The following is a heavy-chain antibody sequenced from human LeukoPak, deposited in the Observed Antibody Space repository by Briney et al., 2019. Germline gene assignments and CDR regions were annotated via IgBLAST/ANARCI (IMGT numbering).Heavy chain of an antibody. J-gene: IGHJ5*02. D-gene: IGHD2-15*01. Sequence: SETLSLTCAVSGDSISSNNWWTWVRQPPGKGLEWIGEIYQSRSTNYNPSLKSRVTISVDTSKNQFSLKLSSVTAADTAVYYCARDPGGYCSGGSCYSGEEGYWFDPWGQGTLVTVSS. V-gene: IGHV4-4*02. CDR2: IYQSRST. CDR1: GDSISSNNW. CDR3: ARDPGGYCSGGSCYSGEEGYWFDP.